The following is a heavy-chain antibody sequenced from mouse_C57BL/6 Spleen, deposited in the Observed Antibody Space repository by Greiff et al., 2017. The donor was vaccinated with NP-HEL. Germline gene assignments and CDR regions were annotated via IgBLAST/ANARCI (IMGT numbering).Heavy chain of an antibody. CDR2: ISDGGSYT. CDR1: GFTFSSYA. D-gene: IGHD2-5*01. V-gene: IGHV5-4*03. J-gene: IGHJ4*01. CDR3: ARAGSNYLYAMDY. Sequence: EVNVVESGGGLVKPGGSLKLSCAASGFTFSSYAMSWVRQTPEKRLEWVATISDGGSYTYYPDNVKGRFTISRDNAKNNLYLQMSHLKSEDTAMYYCARAGSNYLYAMDYWGQGTSVTVSS.